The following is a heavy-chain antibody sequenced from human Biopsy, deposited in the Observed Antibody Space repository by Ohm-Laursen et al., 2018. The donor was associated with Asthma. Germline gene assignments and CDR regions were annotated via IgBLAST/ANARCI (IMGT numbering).Heavy chain of an antibody. CDR3: ARKAGSCISRTCYSLDF. Sequence: VKISCKSLGGTFNTYVIGWVRQAPGQGLEWMGGINSVFGTTTSPQKFQDRVTITADDSTSTVYMELSSLRSEDTAVYYCARKAGSCISRTCYSLDFWGQGTLVTVSS. CDR1: GGTFNTYV. CDR2: INSVFGTT. V-gene: IGHV1-69*13. J-gene: IGHJ4*02. D-gene: IGHD2-2*01.